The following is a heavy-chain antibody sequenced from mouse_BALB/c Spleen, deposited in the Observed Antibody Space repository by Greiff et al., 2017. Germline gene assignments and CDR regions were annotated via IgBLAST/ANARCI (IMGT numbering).Heavy chain of an antibody. J-gene: IGHJ4*01. CDR3: ARLGSSPYYAMDY. CDR1: GFTFSSFG. V-gene: IGHV5-17*02. CDR2: ISSGSSTI. D-gene: IGHD1-1*01. Sequence: EVKLVESGGGLVQPGGSRKLSCAASGFTFSSFGMHWVRQAPEKGLEWVAYISSGSSTIYYADTVKGRFTISRDNPKNTLFLQMTSLRSEDTAMYYCARLGSSPYYAMDYWGQGTSVTVSS.